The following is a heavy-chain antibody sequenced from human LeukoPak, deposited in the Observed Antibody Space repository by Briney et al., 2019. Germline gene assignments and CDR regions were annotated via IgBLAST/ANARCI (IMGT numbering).Heavy chain of an antibody. CDR3: AKDGSMPWGYYMDV. J-gene: IGHJ6*03. CDR2: ISYDGSNK. V-gene: IGHV3-30*04. CDR1: GFTFSSHA. D-gene: IGHD2/OR15-2a*01. Sequence: GGSLRLSCAASGFTFSSHAMHWVRQAPGKGLEWVAVISYDGSNKYYADSVKGRFTISRDNSKNTLYLQMNSLRVEDTAVYYCAKDGSMPWGYYMDVWGKGTTVTISS.